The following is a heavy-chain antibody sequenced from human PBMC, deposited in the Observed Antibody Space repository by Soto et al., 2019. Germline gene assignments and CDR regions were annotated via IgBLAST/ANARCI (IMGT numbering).Heavy chain of an antibody. D-gene: IGHD3-3*01. V-gene: IGHV3-48*02. CDR1: GFSFSNYN. J-gene: IGHJ4*02. Sequence: GGSLRLSCVASGFSFSNYNMNWVRQAPGKGLEWVSYITDSSDTVHYADSVRGRFTISRDNAESSMYLQMNSLRDEDTAVYFCARDFGHGYYLDYWGRGTLVTVSS. CDR3: ARDFGHGYYLDY. CDR2: ITDSSDTV.